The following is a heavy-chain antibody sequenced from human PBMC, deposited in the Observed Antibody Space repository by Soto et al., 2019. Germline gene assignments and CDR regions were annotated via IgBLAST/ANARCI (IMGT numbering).Heavy chain of an antibody. J-gene: IGHJ3*01. D-gene: IGHD4-17*01. V-gene: IGHV5-51*01. CDR1: GYSFSNYW. CDR3: VRHDSGGPHDALHF. CDR2: IYPGDSNT. Sequence: LGESLKISCQCSGYSFSNYWIARVRQMPGKGLEWMGVIYPGDSNTKYSPSFEGQVTLSADKSITTAYLQLSSLKASDTAMYYCVRHDSGGPHDALHFWGQGTMVTVSS.